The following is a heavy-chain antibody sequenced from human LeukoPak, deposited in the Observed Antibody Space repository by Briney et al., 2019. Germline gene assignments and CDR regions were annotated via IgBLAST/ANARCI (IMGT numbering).Heavy chain of an antibody. CDR2: IIPIFGTA. D-gene: IGHD3-9*01. CDR1: GGTFSSYA. J-gene: IGHJ4*02. V-gene: IGHV1-69*01. Sequence: SVKVSCKASGGTFSSYAISWVRQAPGQGLEWMGGIIPIFGTANYAQKFQGRVTITADESTSTAYMELSSLRSEDTAVYYWARGGGKLRYFDWLLYYWGQGTLVTVSS. CDR3: ARGGGKLRYFDWLLYY.